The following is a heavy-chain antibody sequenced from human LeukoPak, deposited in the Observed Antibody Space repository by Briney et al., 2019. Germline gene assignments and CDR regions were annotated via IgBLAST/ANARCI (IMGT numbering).Heavy chain of an antibody. V-gene: IGHV1-69*13. CDR2: IIPIFGTA. J-gene: IGHJ4*02. Sequence: SVKVSCKASGGTFSSYAISWVRQAPGQGLEWMGGIIPIFGTANYAQKFQGRVTITADESTSTAYMELSSLRSEDTAAYYCARGEMAAPYYFDYWGQGTLVTVSS. CDR1: GGTFSSYA. D-gene: IGHD5-24*01. CDR3: ARGEMAAPYYFDY.